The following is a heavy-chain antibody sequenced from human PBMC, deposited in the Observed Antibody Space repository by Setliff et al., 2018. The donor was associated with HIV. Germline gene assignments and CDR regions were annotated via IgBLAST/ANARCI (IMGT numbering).Heavy chain of an antibody. CDR1: GCSISSYY. Sequence: SETLALTCTFSGCSISSYYWSWIRQPPGKGLEWIGYIYTSWSTNYNPSLNSRVTIAVDTSKNQVALKRREVTAADTAVYYWARDQREWNNALGPEALDVWGKG. V-gene: IGHV4-4*08. CDR2: IYTSWST. D-gene: IGHD3-3*01. CDR3: ARDQREWNNALGPEALDV. J-gene: IGHJ6*03.